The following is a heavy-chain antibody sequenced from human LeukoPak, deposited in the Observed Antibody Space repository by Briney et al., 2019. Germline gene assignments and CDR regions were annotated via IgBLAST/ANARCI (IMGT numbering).Heavy chain of an antibody. J-gene: IGHJ4*02. V-gene: IGHV1-69*04. Sequence: ASVKVSCKASGGTFSSYAISWVRQAPGQGLEWMGRIILIFGIANYAQKFQGRVTITADKSTSTAYMELSSLRSEDTAVYYCARGEMATIHAFDYWGQGTLVTVSS. CDR1: GGTFSSYA. D-gene: IGHD5-24*01. CDR3: ARGEMATIHAFDY. CDR2: IILIFGIA.